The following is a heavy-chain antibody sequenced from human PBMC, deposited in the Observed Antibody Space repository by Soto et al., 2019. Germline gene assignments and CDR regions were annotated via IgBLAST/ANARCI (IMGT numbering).Heavy chain of an antibody. CDR1: GGTFSSYA. CDR3: GIEKDNMVGEAKRGNYYCCGMDV. V-gene: IGHV1-69*01. Sequence: QVHLVQSGAEVMKPGSSVKVSCKSSGGTFSSYAISWVRQAPGQGLEWMGWIIPICATANYAQKVQGRVTITADESTSRAYMELSRLRSDDTTVYDFGIEKDNMVGEAKRGNYYCCGMDVWGQGTTVTVSS. J-gene: IGHJ6*02. D-gene: IGHD3-10*01. CDR2: IIPICATA.